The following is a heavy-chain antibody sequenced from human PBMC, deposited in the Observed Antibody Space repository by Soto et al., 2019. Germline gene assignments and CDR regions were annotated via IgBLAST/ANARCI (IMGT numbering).Heavy chain of an antibody. Sequence: ASVKVSCKASGYTFTNYGIIWVRQAPGQGREWMGWISAYNGNTNYAQKLQGRVTMTTDTSTSTAYMELRSLRSDDTAVYYCASFGYRGSYYYYYYGMDVWGQGTTVTVSS. D-gene: IGHD5-12*01. J-gene: IGHJ6*02. CDR1: GYTFTNYG. V-gene: IGHV1-18*01. CDR2: ISAYNGNT. CDR3: ASFGYRGSYYYYYYGMDV.